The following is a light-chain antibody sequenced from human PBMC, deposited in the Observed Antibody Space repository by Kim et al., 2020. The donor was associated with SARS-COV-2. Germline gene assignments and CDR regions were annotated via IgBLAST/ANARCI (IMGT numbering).Light chain of an antibody. V-gene: IGLV1-51*01. CDR3: GTWDISLSGMI. J-gene: IGLJ2*01. CDR2: HNN. Sequence: QSVLTQPPSVSAAPGQKVTISCSGTASNIGSNYVSWYQQLPGSTPKLVIYHNNRRPSGIPDRFSASKSGTSATLGITGLQTGDEADYYCGTWDISLSGMIFGGGTKVTVL. CDR1: ASNIGSNY.